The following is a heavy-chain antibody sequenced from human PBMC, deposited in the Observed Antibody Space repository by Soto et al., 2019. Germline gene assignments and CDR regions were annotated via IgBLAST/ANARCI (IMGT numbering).Heavy chain of an antibody. CDR3: EKESLVVTAQDAFAI. CDR2: ISYDGSNK. CDR1: GFTFSSYG. J-gene: IGHJ3*02. D-gene: IGHD2-21*02. V-gene: IGHV3-30*18. Sequence: QVQLVESVGGVVQPGRSLRLSCAASGFTFSSYGMHWVRQAPGKGLEWVAVISYDGSNKYDGDSVKGRFTVSRNNSKNTLYLKTNSMTAEDTAVSYCEKESLVVTAQDAFAIWGQGTIVNVSS.